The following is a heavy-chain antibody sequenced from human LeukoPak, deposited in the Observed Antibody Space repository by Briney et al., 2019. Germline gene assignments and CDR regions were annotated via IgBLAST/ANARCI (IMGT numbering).Heavy chain of an antibody. J-gene: IGHJ4*02. V-gene: IGHV4-4*07. CDR1: GGSISSYY. CDR2: IYTSGST. D-gene: IGHD3-16*02. Sequence: SETLSLTCTVSGGSISSYYWSWIRQPAGKGLEWIGRIYTSGSTNYNPSLKSRVTISVDTSKNQFSLKLSSVTAADTAVYYCARARTRYVWGSYRQGYYFDYWGQGTLVTVSS. CDR3: ARARTRYVWGSYRQGYYFDY.